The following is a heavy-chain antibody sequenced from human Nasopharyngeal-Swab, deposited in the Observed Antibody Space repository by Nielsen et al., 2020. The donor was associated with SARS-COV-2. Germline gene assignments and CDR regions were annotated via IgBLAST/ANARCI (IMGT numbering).Heavy chain of an antibody. Sequence: ERPVPGKGLEWVGRIDPSDSYTNYSPSLQGHVTISADKSISTAYLQWSSLKASDTAMYYCARQRVNNWFDPWGQGTLVTVSS. D-gene: IGHD6-25*01. J-gene: IGHJ5*02. CDR3: ARQRVNNWFDP. CDR2: IDPSDSYT. V-gene: IGHV5-10-1*01.